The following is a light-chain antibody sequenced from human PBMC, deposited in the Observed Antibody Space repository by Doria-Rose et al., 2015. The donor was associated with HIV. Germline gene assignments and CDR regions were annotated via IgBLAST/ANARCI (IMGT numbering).Light chain of an antibody. V-gene: IGKV3-11*01. CDR3: QQRSNWPPIFT. Sequence: EIVLTQSPATLSLSPGERAILSCRASQSVSSNLAWYQQKPGQAPRLLIYDASNRATGIPARFSGSGSGTDFTLTISSLEPEDFAVYFCQQRSNWPPIFTFGPGTKVDI. CDR2: DAS. J-gene: IGKJ3*01. CDR1: QSVSSN.